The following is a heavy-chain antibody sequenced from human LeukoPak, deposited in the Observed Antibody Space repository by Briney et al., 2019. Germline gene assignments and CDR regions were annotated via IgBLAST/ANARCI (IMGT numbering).Heavy chain of an antibody. Sequence: ASVKVSCKASGYTFTSYGIAWVRHAPGQGLEWMGWISGNHGDTKYAQKFQGRVTMTTDTSTSTAYMELGSLRSDDTAVYYCARVNRRPAVRSGVWEDCWGQGTLVTVSS. CDR2: ISGNHGDT. J-gene: IGHJ4*02. CDR1: GYTFTSYG. V-gene: IGHV1-18*01. CDR3: ARVNRRPAVRSGVWEDC. D-gene: IGHD3-16*01.